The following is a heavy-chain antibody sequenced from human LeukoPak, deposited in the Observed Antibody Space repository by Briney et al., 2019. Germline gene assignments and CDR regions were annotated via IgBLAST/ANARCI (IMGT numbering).Heavy chain of an antibody. Sequence: GGSLRLSCAASGFVFSSLPMSWVRQAPGEGLEWIAAISGSGETTNYADAVMGRFTIARDNSKDTLYLQMDRLRADDTALYFCARSPAKMWYATNRPLDIWGQGTLVPVS. CDR1: GFVFSSLP. CDR3: ARSPAKMWYATNRPLDI. CDR2: ISGSGETT. D-gene: IGHD2-15*01. V-gene: IGHV3-23*01. J-gene: IGHJ3*02.